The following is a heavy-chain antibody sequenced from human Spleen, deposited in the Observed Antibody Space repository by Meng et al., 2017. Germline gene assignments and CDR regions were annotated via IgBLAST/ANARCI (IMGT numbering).Heavy chain of an antibody. D-gene: IGHD3-22*01. J-gene: IGHJ5*02. Sequence: GESLKISCAASGFTFSSYAMSWVRQAPGKGLEWVSSISGSGGTTYYADSVKGRFTISRDIPESTLFLQMNSLRAEDTAVYYCAKAGRYYDGNSNYKWFDPWGQGTLVTVSS. CDR1: GFTFSSYA. V-gene: IGHV3-23*01. CDR2: ISGSGGTT. CDR3: AKAGRYYDGNSNYKWFDP.